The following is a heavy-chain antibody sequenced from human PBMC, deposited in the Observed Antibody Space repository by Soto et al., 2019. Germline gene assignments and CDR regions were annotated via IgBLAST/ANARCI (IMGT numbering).Heavy chain of an antibody. J-gene: IGHJ4*02. CDR2: IIPIFGTP. CDR3: ARDPDYGGNSGLGLVDY. V-gene: IGHV1-69*06. CDR1: GGTFSSYA. D-gene: IGHD4-17*01. Sequence: QVQLVQSGAEVKKPGSSVKASCKASGGTFSSYAISWVRQAPGQGLEWMGGIIPIFGTPNYTQKFQGRVTITADISTSTAYMELSSLRSEDTAVYYCARDPDYGGNSGLGLVDYWGQGTLVTVSS.